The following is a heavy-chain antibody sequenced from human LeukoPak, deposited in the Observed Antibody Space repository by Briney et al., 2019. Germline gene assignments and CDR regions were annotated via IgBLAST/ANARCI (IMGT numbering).Heavy chain of an antibody. CDR3: ARDPGDDFVVPGDP. CDR1: GYAFIDYA. D-gene: IGHD2-2*01. J-gene: IGHJ5*02. Sequence: ASVKVSCKASGYAFIDYAINWVRQAPGQGLEWMGWINTNTGNPMYAQGFTGRFVFSLDTSVSTTYLQISSLRAEDTAVYYCARDPGDDFVVPGDPWGQGTLVTVSS. V-gene: IGHV7-4-1*02. CDR2: INTNTGNP.